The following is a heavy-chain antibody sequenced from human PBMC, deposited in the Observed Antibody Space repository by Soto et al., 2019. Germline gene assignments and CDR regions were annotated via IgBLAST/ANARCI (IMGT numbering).Heavy chain of an antibody. CDR2: IIPIFGTA. CDR3: GSKMAATYYYYYGRDV. V-gene: IGHV1-69*13. Sequence: GASVKVSCKASGGTFSSYAISWVRQAPGQGLEWMGGIIPIFGTANYAQKFQGRVTITAEESTSTAYMELSSLRSEDTAVYYCGSKMAATYYYYYGRDVWCQGTTVTVSS. CDR1: GGTFSSYA. D-gene: IGHD6-25*01. J-gene: IGHJ6*02.